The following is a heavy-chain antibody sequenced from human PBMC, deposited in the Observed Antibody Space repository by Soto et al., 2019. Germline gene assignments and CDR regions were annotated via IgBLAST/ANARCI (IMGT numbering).Heavy chain of an antibody. CDR2: IYYSGST. J-gene: IGHJ4*02. CDR3: LGRGQWLVRLDY. D-gene: IGHD6-19*01. Sequence: QLQLQESGPGLVKPSETLSLTCTVSGGSISSSSYYWGWIRQPPGKGLEWIGSIYYSGSTYYNPSLKSRVTISVDTSKNQFSLKLSSVTAADTAVYYCLGRGQWLVRLDYWGQGTLVTVSS. CDR1: GGSISSSSYY. V-gene: IGHV4-39*01.